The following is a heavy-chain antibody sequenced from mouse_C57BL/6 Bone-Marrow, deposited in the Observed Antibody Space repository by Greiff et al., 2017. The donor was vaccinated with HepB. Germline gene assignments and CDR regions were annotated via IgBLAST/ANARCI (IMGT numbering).Heavy chain of an antibody. J-gene: IGHJ4*01. CDR1: GFSLTSYG. CDR2: IWSGGST. D-gene: IGHD2-5*01. CDR3: ASYYSNLYNYAMDY. Sequence: VQGVESGPGLVQPSQSLSITCTVSGFSLTSYGVHWVRQAPGKGLEWLGVIWSGGSTDYNAAFISRLSISKDNSKCQVFFKMNSLHADDTAIYYCASYYSNLYNYAMDYWGQGTSVTVSS. V-gene: IGHV2-2*01.